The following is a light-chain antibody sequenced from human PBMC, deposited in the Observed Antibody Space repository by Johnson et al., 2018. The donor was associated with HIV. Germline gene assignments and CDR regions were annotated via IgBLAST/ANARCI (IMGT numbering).Light chain of an antibody. J-gene: IGLJ1*01. CDR1: SSNIGNNY. Sequence: QSVLTQPPSVSAAPGQKVTISCSGSSSNIGNNYVSWYQQLPGTAPKLLIYDNNKRPSGIPDRFSGSKSGTSATLGITGLQTGDETEYYGGTWENSLSAGRAFGTGTKGTGL. CDR2: DNN. CDR3: GTWENSLSAGRA. V-gene: IGLV1-51*01.